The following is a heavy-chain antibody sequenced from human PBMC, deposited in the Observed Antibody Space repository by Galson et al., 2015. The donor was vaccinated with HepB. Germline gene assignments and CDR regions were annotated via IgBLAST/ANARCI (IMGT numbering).Heavy chain of an antibody. V-gene: IGHV3-21*01. CDR2: ISSSSSYI. J-gene: IGHJ5*02. CDR3: ARDLDSGSYYVDWFDP. Sequence: SLRLSCAASGFTFSSYSMNWVRQAPGKGLEWVSSISSSSSYIYYADSVKGRFTISRDNAKNSLYLQMNSLRAEDTAVYYCARDLDSGSYYVDWFDPWGQGTLVTVSS. CDR1: GFTFSSYS. D-gene: IGHD1-26*01.